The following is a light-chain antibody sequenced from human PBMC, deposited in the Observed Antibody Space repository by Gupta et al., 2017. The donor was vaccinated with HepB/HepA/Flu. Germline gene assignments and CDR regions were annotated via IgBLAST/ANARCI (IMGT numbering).Light chain of an antibody. CDR1: QRVSHY. CDR3: KQRGDWPRT. Sequence: VLTQSPATLSLSPGERATLSCRASQRVSHYLAWYQQRPGQAPRLLIYESSKGASGVPARFSGSGSGTDFTLKISGVEPEDVAVYFCKQRGDWPRTFGEGTKVEIK. CDR2: ESS. V-gene: IGKV3-11*01. J-gene: IGKJ4*02.